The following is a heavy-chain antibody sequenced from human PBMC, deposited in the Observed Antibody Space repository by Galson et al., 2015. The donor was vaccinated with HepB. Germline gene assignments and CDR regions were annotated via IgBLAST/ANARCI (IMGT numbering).Heavy chain of an antibody. Sequence: PALVKPTQTLTLTCTFSGFSLSTSGVGVGWIRQPPGKALEWLALIYWNDDNRYSPSLKSRLTITKDTSKNQVVLTMTNMDPVDTATYYCAHRRGSGSYPYWGQGTLVTVSS. J-gene: IGHJ4*02. D-gene: IGHD1-26*01. V-gene: IGHV2-5*01. CDR3: AHRRGSGSYPY. CDR1: GFSLSTSGVG. CDR2: IYWNDDN.